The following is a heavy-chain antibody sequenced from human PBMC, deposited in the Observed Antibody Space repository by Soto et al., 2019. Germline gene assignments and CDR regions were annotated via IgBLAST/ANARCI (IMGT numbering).Heavy chain of an antibody. CDR2: IYSGDSNT. Sequence: PGESLKISCKGSGYSLTNYWIGWVRQLPGKGLEWMGIIYSGDSNTRYSPSFQGQATISVDKSINTAYLQWNSLKASDTAMYYCARMKYPPEPFDIRGQGTMVTVSS. CDR1: GYSLTNYW. CDR3: ARMKYPPEPFDI. D-gene: IGHD2-2*02. J-gene: IGHJ3*02. V-gene: IGHV5-51*01.